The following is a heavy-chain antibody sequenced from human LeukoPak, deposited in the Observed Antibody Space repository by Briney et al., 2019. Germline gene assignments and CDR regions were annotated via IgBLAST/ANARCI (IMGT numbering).Heavy chain of an antibody. J-gene: IGHJ4*02. D-gene: IGHD3-10*01. CDR2: ISYDGSQK. CDR3: ARGTRQGGPYVSSGTLFSDY. Sequence: GGSLRLSCAASGFTFSSHAIHWVRQAPGKGLEWVAVISYDGSQKNYADSVKGRFTISRDNSKNTLYLQMSRLRREDTAVYYCARGTRQGGPYVSSGTLFSDYWGQGTLVTVSS. V-gene: IGHV3-30*04. CDR1: GFTFSSHA.